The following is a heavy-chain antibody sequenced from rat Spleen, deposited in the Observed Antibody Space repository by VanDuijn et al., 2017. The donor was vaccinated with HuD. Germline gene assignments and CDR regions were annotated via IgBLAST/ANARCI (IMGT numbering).Heavy chain of an antibody. D-gene: IGHD1-2*01. CDR2: IWSNGGT. J-gene: IGHJ4*01. CDR3: ARIKVDSSYIWGYVMDA. Sequence: QVQLKESGPGLVQPSQTLSLTCTVSGLSLTSNSVSWIRQPPGKGLEWMGVIWSNGGTDYNSAIKSRLSISRDTSKSQVFLKMNSLQTEDTAMYFCARIKVDSSYIWGYVMDAWGQGVMVTVSS. V-gene: IGHV2-47*01. CDR1: GLSLTSNS.